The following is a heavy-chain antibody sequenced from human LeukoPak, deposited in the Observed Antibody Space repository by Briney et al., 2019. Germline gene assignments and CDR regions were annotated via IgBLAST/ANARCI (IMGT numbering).Heavy chain of an antibody. V-gene: IGHV5-51*01. D-gene: IGHD3-22*01. J-gene: IGHJ4*02. CDR1: GYSFTSYW. Sequence: GESLKISCKGSGYSFTSYWIGWVRQMPGKGLEWMGIIYPGDSDTRYSPSFQGQVTISADKSISTAYLQWSSLKASDTAMYYCARLGPPDDHYDSSGYRYYFDYWGQGTLVTVSS. CDR3: ARLGPPDDHYDSSGYRYYFDY. CDR2: IYPGDSDT.